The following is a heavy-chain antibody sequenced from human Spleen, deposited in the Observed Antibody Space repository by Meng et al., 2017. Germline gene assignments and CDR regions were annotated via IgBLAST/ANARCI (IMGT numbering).Heavy chain of an antibody. J-gene: IGHJ4*02. Sequence: SVKVSCKASGYTFTSYGISWVRQAPGQGLDWMGGIIPFFGTINYAQKFQGRVTISADKSTNSSHMELSSLTSDDTAVYYCARSHGSGTHYDYWGQGTLVTVSS. CDR2: IIPFFGTI. CDR3: ARSHGSGTHYDY. CDR1: GYTFTSYG. D-gene: IGHD3-10*01. V-gene: IGHV1-69*06.